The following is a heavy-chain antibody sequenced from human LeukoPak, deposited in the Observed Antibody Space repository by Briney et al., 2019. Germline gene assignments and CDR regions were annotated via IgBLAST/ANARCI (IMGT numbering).Heavy chain of an antibody. V-gene: IGHV3-7*01. CDR2: INPAGSQQ. D-gene: IGHD4-4*01. Sequence: GGSLRLSCAASGFTVSSNYMSWVRQAPGKGPEWVANINPAGSQQYSVDSLKGRSTVSRDNAKKSFYLQMNYLRAEDTAVYYCVKWGPYCSTHYCPALESWGQGTLVTVSS. J-gene: IGHJ4*02. CDR1: GFTVSSNY. CDR3: VKWGPYCSTHYCPALES.